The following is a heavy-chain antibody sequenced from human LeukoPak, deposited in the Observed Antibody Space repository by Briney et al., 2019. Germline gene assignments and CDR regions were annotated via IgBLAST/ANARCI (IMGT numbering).Heavy chain of an antibody. J-gene: IGHJ4*02. CDR3: ARVAVYHDSSGYYDH. CDR1: GGSISSSNYY. V-gene: IGHV4-39*01. Sequence: PSETLSLTCLVSGGSISSSNYYWGWIRQSPGKGLEWIGNIHYSAATYYNPSLRSRVTISVDTSKNQFSLRLTSVTAADTAVYYCARVAVYHDSSGYYDHWGQGTLVTVSS. D-gene: IGHD3-22*01. CDR2: IHYSAAT.